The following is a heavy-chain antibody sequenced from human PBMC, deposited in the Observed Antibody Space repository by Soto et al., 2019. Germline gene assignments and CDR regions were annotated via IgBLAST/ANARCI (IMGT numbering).Heavy chain of an antibody. CDR2: TYPGDSDT. D-gene: IGHD3-22*01. CDR3: ARLLLRYYYDTRGAFDI. J-gene: IGHJ3*02. CDR1: GYSFTSYW. V-gene: IGHV5-51*01. Sequence: GESLKISCQGSGYSFTSYWIGWVRQMPGKGLEWMGITYPGDSDTRYSPSFQGQVTISADKSISTAYLQWSSLKASDTAMYYCARLLLRYYYDTRGAFDIWGQGTMVTVSS.